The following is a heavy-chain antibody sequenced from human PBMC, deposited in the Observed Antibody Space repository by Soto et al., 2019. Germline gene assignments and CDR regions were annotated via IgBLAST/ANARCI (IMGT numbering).Heavy chain of an antibody. CDR1: GGTFSSYT. D-gene: IGHD2-15*01. CDR3: ARAVVTAGLGSFDI. Sequence: QVQLVQSGAEVKKTGSSVKVSCKASGGTFSSYTISWVRQAPGQGLEWMGRIIPILGIANYAQKCQGRVTITADKSTSTAYMERSSLGSEDTAVYYCARAVVTAGLGSFDIWGQGTMVTVSS. J-gene: IGHJ3*02. V-gene: IGHV1-69*02. CDR2: IIPILGIA.